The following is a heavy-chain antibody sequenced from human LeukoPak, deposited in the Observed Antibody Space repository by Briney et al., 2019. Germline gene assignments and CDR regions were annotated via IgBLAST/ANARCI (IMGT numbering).Heavy chain of an antibody. D-gene: IGHD3-22*01. Sequence: AGGSLRLSCAASGFTFSRYWMSWVRQAPGKGLEWVAFIHYDGSNKYYADSVKGRFTISRDNSKNTLYLQMNSLRAEDTAVYYCAKDSHHYQSTPTPIDYWGQGTLVTVSS. CDR3: AKDSHHYQSTPTPIDY. J-gene: IGHJ4*02. CDR1: GFTFSRYW. CDR2: IHYDGSNK. V-gene: IGHV3-30*02.